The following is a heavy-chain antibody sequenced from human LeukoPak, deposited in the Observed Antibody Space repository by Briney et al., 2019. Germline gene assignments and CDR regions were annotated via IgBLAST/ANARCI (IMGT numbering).Heavy chain of an antibody. CDR3: AKGLWFGELSWFDP. V-gene: IGHV3-23*01. Sequence: GGSLRLSCAASGFTFSRYDMSWVRQAPGKGVGWGSGISGSGGSTYYADSVKGRFTISRDNSKNTLYLQMNSLRAEDTAVYYCAKGLWFGELSWFDPWGQGTLVTVSS. D-gene: IGHD3-10*01. J-gene: IGHJ5*02. CDR1: GFTFSRYD. CDR2: ISGSGGST.